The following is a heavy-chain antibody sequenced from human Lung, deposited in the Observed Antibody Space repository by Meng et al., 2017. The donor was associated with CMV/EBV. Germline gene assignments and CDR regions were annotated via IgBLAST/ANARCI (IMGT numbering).Heavy chain of an antibody. CDR1: GFTLKTYT. J-gene: IGHJ6*02. CDR2: ISSSSNSI. D-gene: IGHD3-22*01. V-gene: IGHV3-48*01. CDR3: ARGPNDSRGYPSPNYYYGLDV. Sequence: GESLKISCAASGFTLKTYTMNWVRQAPGKGLEWVSYISSSSNSIYYAVSVKGRFTISRDNVKNSLYLQMNSLSAEDTAVYYCARGPNDSRGYPSPNYYYGLDVWGQGTTVTVSS.